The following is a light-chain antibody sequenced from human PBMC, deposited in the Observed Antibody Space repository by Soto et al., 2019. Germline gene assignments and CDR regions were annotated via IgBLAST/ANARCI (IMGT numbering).Light chain of an antibody. Sequence: QSVLTQPASLSGSPGQSITISCTGTSSDVGGYNYVSWYQHHPGKAPKLIIYEVSDRPSGISNRFSGSKSGNTASLTISGLQAEDEADYYCSSYTSSSTVVFGGGTKVTVL. CDR2: EVS. CDR1: SSDVGGYNY. J-gene: IGLJ2*01. CDR3: SSYTSSSTVV. V-gene: IGLV2-14*01.